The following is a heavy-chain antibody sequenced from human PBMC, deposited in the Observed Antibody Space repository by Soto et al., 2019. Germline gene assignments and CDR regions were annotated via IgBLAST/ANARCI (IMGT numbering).Heavy chain of an antibody. Sequence: GASVKVSCKASGYTFTSYGINWVRQAPGQGLEWMGWISAYNGNTNYAQKLQGRVTMTTDTSTSTAYMELRSLRSDDTAVYYCAREFMDYGDYLSYYFDYWGQGTLVTVSS. J-gene: IGHJ4*02. CDR1: GYTFTSYG. CDR2: ISAYNGNT. D-gene: IGHD4-17*01. V-gene: IGHV1-18*01. CDR3: AREFMDYGDYLSYYFDY.